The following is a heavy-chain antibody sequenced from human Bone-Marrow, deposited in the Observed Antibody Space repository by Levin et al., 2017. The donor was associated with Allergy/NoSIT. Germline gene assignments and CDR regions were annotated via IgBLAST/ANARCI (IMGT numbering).Heavy chain of an antibody. CDR1: GYIFTNYA. CDR3: ARDPGSGDAPFH. Sequence: GESLKISCKASGYIFTNYAMNWVRQAPGQGLEWMGWINTNTGNPTYAQGFTGQFVFSLDTSVNTAFLQINNLKPDDSAVYFCARDPGSGDAPFHWGQGTLVTVSS. J-gene: IGHJ4*02. V-gene: IGHV7-4-1*02. D-gene: IGHD1-1*01. CDR2: INTNTGNP.